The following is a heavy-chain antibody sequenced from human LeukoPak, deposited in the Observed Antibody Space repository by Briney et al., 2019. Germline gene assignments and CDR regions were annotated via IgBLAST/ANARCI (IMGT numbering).Heavy chain of an antibody. J-gene: IGHJ3*02. Sequence: HPGGSLRLSCAASGFTFSSYSMNWVRQAPGKGLEWVSYISSSSSTIYYADSVKGRFTISRDNSKNSLYLQMNSLRAEDTAVYYCARDRDNRMEAAGGDAFDIWGQGTMVTVSS. CDR1: GFTFSSYS. CDR2: ISSSSSTI. V-gene: IGHV3-48*04. CDR3: ARDRDNRMEAAGGDAFDI. D-gene: IGHD1-14*01.